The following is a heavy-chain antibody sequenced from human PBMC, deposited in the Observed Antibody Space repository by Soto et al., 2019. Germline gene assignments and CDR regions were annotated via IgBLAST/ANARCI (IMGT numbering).Heavy chain of an antibody. CDR1: VFTFTSYW. CDR3: AREDSWWFDP. V-gene: IGHV3-74*01. D-gene: IGHD2-15*01. CDR2: MNSDGSGT. Sequence: EVQLVESGGGLVQPGGSLRLSCAASVFTFTSYWMHWVRQAPGKGLVWVSRMNSDGSGTSYADSVKGRFTISRDNAKNTVYLQMNSLRAEDTAVYYCAREDSWWFDPWGQGALVTVSS. J-gene: IGHJ5*02.